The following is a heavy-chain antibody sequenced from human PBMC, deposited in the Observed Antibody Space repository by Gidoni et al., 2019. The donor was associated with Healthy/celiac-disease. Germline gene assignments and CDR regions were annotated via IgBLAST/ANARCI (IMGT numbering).Heavy chain of an antibody. CDR3: AKAVIAVAGFYYFDY. Sequence: EVQLVESGGGLVQPGRSLRPSCAASGFTFDDYAMHWVRQAPGKGLEWVSGISWNSGSIGYADSVKGRFTISRDNAKNSLYLQMNSLRAEDTALYYCAKAVIAVAGFYYFDYWGQGTLVTVSS. V-gene: IGHV3-9*01. CDR1: GFTFDDYA. J-gene: IGHJ4*02. CDR2: ISWNSGSI. D-gene: IGHD6-19*01.